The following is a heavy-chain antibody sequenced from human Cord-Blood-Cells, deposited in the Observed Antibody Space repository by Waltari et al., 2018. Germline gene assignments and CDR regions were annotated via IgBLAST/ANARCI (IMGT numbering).Heavy chain of an antibody. D-gene: IGHD1-1*01. CDR3: ARRRNWNYFDY. CDR2: IYYSGST. V-gene: IGHV4-39*01. Sequence: QLQLQESGPGLVKPSETLSLTCTVSGGSISSSSYYWGWIRQPPGKGLEWIGSIYYSGSTYNNPSRKSRVTISVDTSKNQFSLKLSSVTAADTAVYYCARRRNWNYFDYWGQGTLVTVSS. J-gene: IGHJ4*02. CDR1: GGSISSSSYY.